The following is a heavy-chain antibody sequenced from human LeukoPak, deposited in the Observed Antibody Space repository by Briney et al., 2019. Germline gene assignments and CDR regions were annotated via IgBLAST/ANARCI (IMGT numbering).Heavy chain of an antibody. CDR1: GYTLTELS. D-gene: IGHD3-10*01. V-gene: IGHV1-24*01. CDR3: ASGMVRGAIIPTDAFDI. CDR2: YDPEDGET. J-gene: IGHJ3*02. Sequence: ASVKVSCKVSGYTLTELSMHWVRQAPGKGLEWMGGYDPEDGETIYAQKFQGRVTMTEDTSTDTAYMELSSLRSEDTAVYYCASGMVRGAIIPTDAFDIWGQGTMVPVSS.